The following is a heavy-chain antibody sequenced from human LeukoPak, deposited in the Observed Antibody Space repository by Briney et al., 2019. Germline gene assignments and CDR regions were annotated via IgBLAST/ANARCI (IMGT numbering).Heavy chain of an antibody. V-gene: IGHV3-15*01. J-gene: IGHJ5*02. Sequence: GGSLRLSCAASGFTFSSAWMSWVRQAPGKGLEWVGRIKNNGDGGTTDYAAPVRGRFAISRDDSKNSLYLQMNSLKTEDTGVYYCTWDYAGSWGQGTLVTVSS. CDR2: IKNNGDGGTT. CDR1: GFTFSSAW. CDR3: TWDYAGS. D-gene: IGHD4-17*01.